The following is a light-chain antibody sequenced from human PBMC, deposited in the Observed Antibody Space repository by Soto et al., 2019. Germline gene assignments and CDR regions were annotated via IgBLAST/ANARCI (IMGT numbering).Light chain of an antibody. CDR1: QSLLHSNGYNY. CDR2: LRS. V-gene: IGKV2-28*01. J-gene: IGKJ3*01. Sequence: DIVMTQSPLSLPVTPGEPASISCRSSQSLLHSNGYNYLNWYLQKPGQSPQLLIYLRSNRASGVPDRFSGSGSGTDFTLKISRVEAEDVGVYYCMQALQTPWSFGPGTKVDIK. CDR3: MQALQTPWS.